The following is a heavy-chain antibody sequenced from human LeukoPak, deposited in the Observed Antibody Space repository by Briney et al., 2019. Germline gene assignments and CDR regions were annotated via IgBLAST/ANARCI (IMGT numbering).Heavy chain of an antibody. CDR1: GYTFTSYD. CDR2: MNPNSGNT. V-gene: IGHV1-8*01. D-gene: IGHD1-26*01. J-gene: IGHJ1*01. CDR3: ARREILWELATD. Sequence: ASVKVSCKASGYTFTSYDINWVRQATGQGLEWMGWMNPNSGNTGYAQKFQGRVTMTRNTSISTAYMELSSLRSEDTAVYYCARREILWELATDWGQGTLVTVAS.